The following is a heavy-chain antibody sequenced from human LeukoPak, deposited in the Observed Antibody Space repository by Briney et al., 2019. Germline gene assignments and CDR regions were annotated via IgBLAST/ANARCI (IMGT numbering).Heavy chain of an antibody. CDR3: ARSGTAMTP. Sequence: PGGSLRLSCAASGFTFSSYAMSWVRQAPGKGLEWLSYISSSGSAIYYADSVKGRFIMSRDNAKNSLYLQMNSLRAEDTAVYYCARSGTAMTPWGQGTLVTVSS. CDR1: GFTFSSYA. D-gene: IGHD2-2*01. V-gene: IGHV3-48*03. J-gene: IGHJ4*02. CDR2: ISSSGSAI.